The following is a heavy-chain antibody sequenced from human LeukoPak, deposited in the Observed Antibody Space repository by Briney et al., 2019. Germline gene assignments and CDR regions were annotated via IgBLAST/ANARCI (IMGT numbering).Heavy chain of an antibody. D-gene: IGHD3-3*01. CDR2: ISSSSSTI. V-gene: IGHV3-48*01. CDR1: GFTFSSYS. Sequence: GGSLRLSCVASGFTFSSYSMNWVRQAPGKGLEWVSYISSSSSTIYYADSVKGRFTISRDNAKNSLYLQMNSLRAEDTAVYYCARTLRFLEWYSVWGQGTLVTVFS. CDR3: ARTLRFLEWYSV. J-gene: IGHJ4*02.